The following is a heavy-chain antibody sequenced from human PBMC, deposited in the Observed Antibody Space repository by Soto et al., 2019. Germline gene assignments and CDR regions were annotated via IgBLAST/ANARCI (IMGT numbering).Heavy chain of an antibody. V-gene: IGHV3-23*01. D-gene: IGHD2-21*02. CDR2: IRSNTAIT. CDR3: AKRTDEGIDY. J-gene: IGHJ4*02. CDR1: GFSFNPYV. Sequence: GGSLRLSCVASGFSFNPYVMAWVRQAPGKGLEWVSAIRSNTAITHYPDSMRGRFTISRVNSENTIFLQMHSLRAEDTAVYYCAKRTDEGIDYWGQGTLVTVSS.